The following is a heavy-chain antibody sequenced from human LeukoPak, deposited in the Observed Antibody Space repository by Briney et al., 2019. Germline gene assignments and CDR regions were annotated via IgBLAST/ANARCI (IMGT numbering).Heavy chain of an antibody. CDR2: ISGTGGST. D-gene: IGHD6-19*01. J-gene: IGHJ4*02. CDR3: AKSLAGPSGFDY. Sequence: GGSLRLSCTASGFTFTNYGMTWVRQAPGKGLEWVSTISGTGGSTYYADSVKGRFTISRDNSKNTLYLQMNSLRAEDTAVYYCAKSLAGPSGFDYWGQGTLVTVSS. V-gene: IGHV3-23*01. CDR1: GFTFTNYG.